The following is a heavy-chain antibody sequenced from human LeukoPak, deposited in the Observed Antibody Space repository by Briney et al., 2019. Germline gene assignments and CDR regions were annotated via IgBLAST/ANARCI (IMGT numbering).Heavy chain of an antibody. J-gene: IGHJ4*02. CDR3: AKESDISAFFDY. CDR1: GFTFKNYA. V-gene: IGHV3-23*01. CDR2: ISGSGTTT. Sequence: GGSLRLSCTASGFTFKNYAINWVPQAPGKGREGVSHISGSGTTTDYADSVQGRFTVSRETSKNTVYLQMTTLRDEDTAIYYCAKESDISAFFDYWGEGTPVTVSS. D-gene: IGHD2-15*01.